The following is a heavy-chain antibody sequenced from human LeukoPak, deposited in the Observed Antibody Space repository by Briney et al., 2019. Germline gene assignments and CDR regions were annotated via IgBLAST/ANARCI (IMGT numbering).Heavy chain of an antibody. Sequence: SETLSLTCAVYGGSFSGYYWSWIRQPPGKGLEWIGEINHSGSTNYNPSLKSRVTISVDTSKNQFSLKLSSVTAADTAVYYCARFLRGSGSYSPLFDYWGQGTLVTVSS. J-gene: IGHJ4*02. V-gene: IGHV4-34*01. CDR3: ARFLRGSGSYSPLFDY. CDR1: GGSFSGYY. D-gene: IGHD3-10*01. CDR2: INHSGST.